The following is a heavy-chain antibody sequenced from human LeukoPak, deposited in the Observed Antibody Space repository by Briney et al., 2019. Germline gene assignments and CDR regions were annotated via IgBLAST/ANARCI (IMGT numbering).Heavy chain of an antibody. D-gene: IGHD3-3*01. CDR2: IVGSGGGT. V-gene: IGHV3-23*01. CDR1: GFTFSSYA. CDR3: AKTSLSDPSGHYYYMDV. J-gene: IGHJ6*03. Sequence: GGSLRLSCAASGFTFSSYAMSWVRQAPGKGLEWVSAIVGSGGGTYYADSVMGRFTISRDNSQNTVSLQLNNLRIEDTALYYCAKTSLSDPSGHYYYMDVWGKGTTVTVSS.